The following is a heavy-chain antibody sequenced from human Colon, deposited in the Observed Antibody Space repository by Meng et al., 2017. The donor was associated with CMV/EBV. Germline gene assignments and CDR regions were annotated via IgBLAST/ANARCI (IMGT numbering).Heavy chain of an antibody. J-gene: IGHJ5*02. D-gene: IGHD3-16*01. Sequence: ASVKVSCKASGYIFTNYGITWVRQAPGQGLEWMGRINPGTGDTDYAQIFQGRVTMTRDTSINTAYMDLTKLTSVDTAIYYCATEVNWGGVCTSTNCPTWGQGTLVTVSS. V-gene: IGHV1-2*06. CDR3: ATEVNWGGVCTSTNCPT. CDR1: GYIFTNYG. CDR2: INPGTGDT.